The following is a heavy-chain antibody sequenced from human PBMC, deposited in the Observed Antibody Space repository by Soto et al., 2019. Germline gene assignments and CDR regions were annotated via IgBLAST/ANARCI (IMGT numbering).Heavy chain of an antibody. CDR3: ARAKQGYSYGYEYY. J-gene: IGHJ4*02. V-gene: IGHV4-30-4*08. D-gene: IGHD5-18*01. Sequence: SETLSLTCTVSGGSISSGGYYWSWIRQHPGKGLEWIGYIYYSGSTYYNPSLKSRIAISVDTSKNQFSLKVTSVTAADTAVYYCARAKQGYSYGYEYYWGQGTLVTVSS. CDR1: GGSISSGGYY. CDR2: IYYSGST.